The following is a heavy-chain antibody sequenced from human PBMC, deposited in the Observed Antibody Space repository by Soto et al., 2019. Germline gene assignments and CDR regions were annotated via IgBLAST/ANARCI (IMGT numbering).Heavy chain of an antibody. CDR3: ARELGYYDSSGPDAFDI. Sequence: ASVKVSCKASGYTFTSYVISWVLQAPGQGLEWMGWISAYNGNTNYAQKLQGRVTMTTDTSTSTAYMELRSLRSDDTAVYYCARELGYYDSSGPDAFDIWGQGTMVTVSS. CDR1: GYTFTSYV. CDR2: ISAYNGNT. D-gene: IGHD3-22*01. J-gene: IGHJ3*02. V-gene: IGHV1-18*04.